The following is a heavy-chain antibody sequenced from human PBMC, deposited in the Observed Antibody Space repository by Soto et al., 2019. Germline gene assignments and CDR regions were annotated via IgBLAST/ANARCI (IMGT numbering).Heavy chain of an antibody. CDR3: ARARPGEEGAGFDR. V-gene: IGHV3-53*02. CDR1: GLTVSSNY. CDR2: LYSSGST. J-gene: IGHJ3*02. D-gene: IGHD3-10*01. Sequence: EVQLVETGGGLIQPGGSLRLSCAASGLTVSSNYMNWVRQAPGKGLEWVSVLYSSGSTHYAGSVKGRFIISRYNSRNTRYLQMISVRGEDSAVYYCARARPGEEGAGFDRWGHPKMVTVSS.